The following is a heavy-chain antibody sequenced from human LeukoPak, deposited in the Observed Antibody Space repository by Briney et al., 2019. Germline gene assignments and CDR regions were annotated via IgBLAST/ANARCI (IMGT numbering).Heavy chain of an antibody. CDR3: ARDNYDSSGYNLFDY. J-gene: IGHJ4*02. V-gene: IGHV1-2*02. Sequence: GASVKVSCKASGYTFTGYYMHWVRQAPGQGLEWMGWINLNSGGTNYAQKFQGRVTMTRDTSISTAYMELSRLRSDDTAVYYCARDNYDSSGYNLFDYWGQGTLVTVSS. D-gene: IGHD3-22*01. CDR2: INLNSGGT. CDR1: GYTFTGYY.